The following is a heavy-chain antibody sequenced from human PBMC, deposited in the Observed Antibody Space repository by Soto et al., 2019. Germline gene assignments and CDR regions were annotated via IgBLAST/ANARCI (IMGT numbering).Heavy chain of an antibody. D-gene: IGHD1-26*01. CDR2: ISHDGSSK. CDR1: GVAFSSYA. V-gene: IGHV3-30*14. Sequence: GGSLRLSCAASGVAFSSYAMYWVRQAPGKGLEWVAVISHDGSSKYYTDSVKGRFTISRDNSKNTLNLQMTSLRAEDTALYYSVQESIMGALGYWGQGTRVTVSS. CDR3: VQESIMGALGY. J-gene: IGHJ4*02.